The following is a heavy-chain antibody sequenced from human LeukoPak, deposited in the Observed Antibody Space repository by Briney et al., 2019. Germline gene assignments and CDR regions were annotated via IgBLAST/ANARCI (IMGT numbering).Heavy chain of an antibody. CDR1: GFTFNTYG. Sequence: GSLRLSCAASGFTFNTYGMNWVRQAPGKGLEWVSAISGSGGSTYYADSVKGRFTISRDNSKNTLYLQMNSLRAEDTAVYYCATARATMVRGVIRRRFDYWGQGTLVTVSS. CDR2: ISGSGGST. J-gene: IGHJ4*02. V-gene: IGHV3-23*01. D-gene: IGHD3-10*01. CDR3: ATARATMVRGVIRRRFDY.